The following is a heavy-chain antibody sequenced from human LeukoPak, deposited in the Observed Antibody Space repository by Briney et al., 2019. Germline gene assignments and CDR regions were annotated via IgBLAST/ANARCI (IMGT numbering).Heavy chain of an antibody. D-gene: IGHD3-22*01. Sequence: GASVKVSCKASGYTFTNYGISWVRQAPGQGLEWMGWISVYTGNTKYAQKFQGRVTTTTDTSTRTAYMELRSLRSDDTAVYYCARSVLIESYYFDYWGQGALVTVSS. CDR3: ARSVLIESYYFDY. V-gene: IGHV1-18*01. CDR2: ISVYTGNT. CDR1: GYTFTNYG. J-gene: IGHJ4*02.